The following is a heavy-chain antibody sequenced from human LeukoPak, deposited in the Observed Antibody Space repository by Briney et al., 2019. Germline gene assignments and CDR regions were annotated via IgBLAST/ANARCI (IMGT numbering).Heavy chain of an antibody. Sequence: PGGSLRLSCAASGFTVSSNYMSWVRQAPGKGLEWVSVIYSGGSTYYADSVKGRFTISRDNSKNTLYLQMNSLRAEDTAVYYCAREFRDYYDSSGYGDPWGQGTLVTVSS. J-gene: IGHJ5*02. V-gene: IGHV3-66*01. CDR3: AREFRDYYDSSGYGDP. CDR2: IYSGGST. CDR1: GFTVSSNY. D-gene: IGHD3-22*01.